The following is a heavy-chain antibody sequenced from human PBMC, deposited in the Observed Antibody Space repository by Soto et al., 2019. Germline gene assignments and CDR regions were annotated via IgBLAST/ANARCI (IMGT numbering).Heavy chain of an antibody. D-gene: IGHD3-16*02. J-gene: IGHJ5*02. CDR2: IYYSGTT. CDR1: GGSISSSSYY. Sequence: SETLSLTCTVSGGSISSSSYYWGWIRQPPGKGLEWIGSIYYSGTTYYTPSLKGRFTISRDNAQNSLYLQMNTLRAEDTALYYCARDISLLPQGWFDPWGQGTLVTVSS. V-gene: IGHV4-39*02. CDR3: ARDISLLPQGWFDP.